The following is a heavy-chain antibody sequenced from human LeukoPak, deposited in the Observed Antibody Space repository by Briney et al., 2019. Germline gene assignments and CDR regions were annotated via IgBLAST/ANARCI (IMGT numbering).Heavy chain of an antibody. CDR3: AKQYSFYFDY. Sequence: SVKVSCKASGGTFSSYAISWVRQAPGQGLEWMGRIISILGIANYAQKFQGRVTITADKSTSTAYMELSSLRSEDTAVYYCAKQYSFYFDYWGQGTLVTVSS. CDR1: GGTFSSYA. D-gene: IGHD5-18*01. J-gene: IGHJ4*02. V-gene: IGHV1-69*04. CDR2: IISILGIA.